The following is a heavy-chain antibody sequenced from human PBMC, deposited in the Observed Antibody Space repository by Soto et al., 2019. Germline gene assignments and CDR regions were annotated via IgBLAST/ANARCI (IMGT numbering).Heavy chain of an antibody. J-gene: IGHJ6*03. V-gene: IGHV3-7*01. CDR2: IKQDGSEK. CDR3: AREQYYDFWSGYLGQNYYYYYMDV. Sequence: GGSLRLSCAASGFTFSSYWMSWVRQAPGKGLEWVANIKQDGSEKYYVDSVKGRFTISRDNAKNSLYLQMNSLRAEDTAVYYWAREQYYDFWSGYLGQNYYYYYMDVWGKGTTVTVSS. D-gene: IGHD3-3*01. CDR1: GFTFSSYW.